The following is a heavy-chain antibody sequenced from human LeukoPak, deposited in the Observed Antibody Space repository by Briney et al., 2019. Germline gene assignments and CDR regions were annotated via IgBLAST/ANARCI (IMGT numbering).Heavy chain of an antibody. Sequence: PGGSLRLSCAASGFTVSINYMSWVRQAPGKGLEWVSVIYSGGSTYYADSVKGRFTISRDNSKNTLYLQMKSLRAEDTAVYYCARRLRTVTRFSDYWGQGTLVTVSS. CDR1: GFTVSINY. CDR2: IYSGGST. V-gene: IGHV3-53*01. CDR3: ARRLRTVTRFSDY. J-gene: IGHJ4*02. D-gene: IGHD4-17*01.